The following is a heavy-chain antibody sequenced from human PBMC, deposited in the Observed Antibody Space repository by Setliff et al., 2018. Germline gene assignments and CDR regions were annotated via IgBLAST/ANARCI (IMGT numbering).Heavy chain of an antibody. CDR1: GYTLTGYS. Sequence: GASVKVSCKASGYTLTGYSMHWVRQAPGQGLEWMGRINPNSGGTNYAQKFQGRVTMTRDTSISTAYMELSRLRSDDTAVYYCARVGSLAPLYYGNYWGQGTLVTVSS. V-gene: IGHV1-2*06. J-gene: IGHJ4*02. CDR2: INPNSGGT. CDR3: ARVGSLAPLYYGNY. D-gene: IGHD3-10*01.